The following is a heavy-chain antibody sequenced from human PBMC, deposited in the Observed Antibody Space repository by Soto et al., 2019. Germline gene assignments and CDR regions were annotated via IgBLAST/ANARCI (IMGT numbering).Heavy chain of an antibody. CDR1: GVSISSYY. Sequence: LSLTCTVSGVSISSYYWSWIRQPPGKGLEWIGYIYYSGSTNYNPSLKSRVTISVDTSKNQFSLKLSSVTAADTAVYYCAREDRRDGYSFDYWGQGTPVTVSS. J-gene: IGHJ4*02. CDR2: IYYSGST. CDR3: AREDRRDGYSFDY. V-gene: IGHV4-59*01. D-gene: IGHD4-4*01.